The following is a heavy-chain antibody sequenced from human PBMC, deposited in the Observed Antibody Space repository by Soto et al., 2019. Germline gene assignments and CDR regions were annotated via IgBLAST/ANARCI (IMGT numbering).Heavy chain of an antibody. CDR1: GFTFSSYA. V-gene: IGHV3-23*01. J-gene: IGHJ3*02. CDR3: AKGFSIAAAWLIAFDI. D-gene: IGHD6-13*01. CDR2: ISGSGGST. Sequence: EVQLLESGGGLVQPGGSLRLSCAASGFTFSSYAMSWVRQAPGKGLEWVSAISGSGGSTYYADSVKGRFTISRDNSKNTLYLQMNSLRAEDTAVYYCAKGFSIAAAWLIAFDIWGQGTMVTVSS.